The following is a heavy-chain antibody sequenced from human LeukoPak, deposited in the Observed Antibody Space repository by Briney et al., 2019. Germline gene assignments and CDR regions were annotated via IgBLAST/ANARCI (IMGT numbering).Heavy chain of an antibody. V-gene: IGHV1-2*02. D-gene: IGHD6-6*01. Sequence: GASVKVSCKASGYTFTGYYMHWVRQAPGQGLEWMGWINPNSGGTNYAQKFQGRVTMTRDTSISTAYMELSRLRSDDTAVYYCARDLVDRSIAAPGGYWGQGTLVTVSS. CDR2: INPNSGGT. J-gene: IGHJ4*02. CDR1: GYTFTGYY. CDR3: ARDLVDRSIAAPGGY.